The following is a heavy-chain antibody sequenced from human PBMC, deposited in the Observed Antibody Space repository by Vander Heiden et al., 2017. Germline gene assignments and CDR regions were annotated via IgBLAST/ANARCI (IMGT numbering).Heavy chain of an antibody. CDR1: GYTFRNYW. CDR3: ARLSANYYGTDWHFDL. V-gene: IGHV5-10-1*03. Sequence: EVQLVPSGAEAKKPGESLKISCKGSGYTFRNYWINWVRQKPGKGLEWLGRIDPSDSYTNYSPSFQGHVTISVDNSISTAYLQWGSLKASDSGMYFCARLSANYYGTDWHFDLWGRGTLVTVSS. D-gene: IGHD1-26*01. CDR2: IDPSDSYT. J-gene: IGHJ2*01.